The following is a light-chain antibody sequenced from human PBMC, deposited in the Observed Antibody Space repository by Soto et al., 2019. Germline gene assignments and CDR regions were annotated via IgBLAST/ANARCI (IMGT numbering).Light chain of an antibody. CDR2: GGS. CDR1: QSVSSSY. J-gene: IGKJ3*01. CDR3: RQHGRSLPIL. Sequence: LSLNKKERATLSCRASQSVSSSYLAWYQQKPGQAPRLLIYGGSTRVTGIPDRFSGSGSGTDFTLTISILVPEDVAVHYCRQHGRSLPILFGAGTNVDIK. V-gene: IGKV3-20*01.